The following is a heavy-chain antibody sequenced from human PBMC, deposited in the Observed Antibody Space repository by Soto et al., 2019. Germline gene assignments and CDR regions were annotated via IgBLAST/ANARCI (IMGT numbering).Heavy chain of an antibody. J-gene: IGHJ5*02. CDR3: ARGRYSSSSRWFAP. D-gene: IGHD6-6*01. V-gene: IGHV4-59*01. CDR2: IYYSGST. CDR1: GGSISSYY. Sequence: SETLSLTCTVSGGSISSYYWSWIRQPPGKGLEWIGYIYYSGSTNYNPSLKSRVTISVDTSKNQFSLKLSSVTAADTAVYYCARGRYSSSSRWFAPWGQGTLVTVSS.